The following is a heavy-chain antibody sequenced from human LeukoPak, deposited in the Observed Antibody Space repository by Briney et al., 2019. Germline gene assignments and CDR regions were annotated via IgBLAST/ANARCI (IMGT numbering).Heavy chain of an antibody. CDR3: AKGGRGGYYDSSGYPYYFDY. D-gene: IGHD3-22*01. CDR2: ISGSGGST. J-gene: IGHJ4*02. CDR1: GFTFSSYA. V-gene: IGHV3-23*01. Sequence: PGGSLRLSCAASGFTFSSYAMSWVRQAPGKGLEWVSAISGSGGSTYYADSVKGRFTISRDNSKNTLYLQMSSLRAEDTAVYYCAKGGRGGYYDSSGYPYYFDYWGQGTLVTVSS.